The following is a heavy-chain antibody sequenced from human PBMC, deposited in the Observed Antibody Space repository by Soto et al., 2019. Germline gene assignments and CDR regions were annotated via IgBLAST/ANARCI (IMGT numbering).Heavy chain of an antibody. D-gene: IGHD6-6*01. J-gene: IGHJ4*02. CDR1: GFTFSSYS. Sequence: EVQLVESGGGLVKPGGSLRLSCAASGFTFSSYSMNWVRQAPGKGLEWVSSISSSSSYIYYADSVKGRFTISRDNAKNSLYLQMNSLRAEDTAVYYCARGASSSSNYYFDYWGQGTLVTVSS. CDR3: ARGASSSSNYYFDY. V-gene: IGHV3-21*01. CDR2: ISSSSSYI.